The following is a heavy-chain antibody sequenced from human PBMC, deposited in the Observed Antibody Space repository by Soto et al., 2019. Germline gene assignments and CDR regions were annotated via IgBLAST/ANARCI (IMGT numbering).Heavy chain of an antibody. Sequence: EVQLVESGGGLVQPGGSLRLSCAASGFTFSSYSMNWVRQAPGKGLEWVSYISSSSSTIYYADSVKGRFTISRDNAKNSLYLQMDSLRAEDTDVYYCARDTYGDYGRRLDYWGQGTLVTVSS. CDR2: ISSSSSTI. V-gene: IGHV3-48*01. CDR1: GFTFSSYS. D-gene: IGHD4-17*01. J-gene: IGHJ4*02. CDR3: ARDTYGDYGRRLDY.